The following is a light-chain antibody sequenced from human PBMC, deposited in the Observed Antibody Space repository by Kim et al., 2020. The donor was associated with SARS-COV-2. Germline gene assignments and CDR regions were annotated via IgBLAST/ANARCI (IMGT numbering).Light chain of an antibody. Sequence: PASISDRSSPSLLHSNGNTSLDWYLQKPGQSPRLLMYLGSNRASGVPDRFTGSGSGTDFTLKISRVETEDVGVYYCMQALQTPTFGQGTKLEI. V-gene: IGKV2-28*01. J-gene: IGKJ2*01. CDR1: PSLLHSNGNTS. CDR3: MQALQTPT. CDR2: LGS.